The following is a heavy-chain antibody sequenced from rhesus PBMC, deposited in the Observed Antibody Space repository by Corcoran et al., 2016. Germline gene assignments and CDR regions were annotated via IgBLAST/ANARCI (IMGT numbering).Heavy chain of an antibody. CDR1: GGPITPYY. CDR2: LHGSVGDS. CDR3: AKLISSWNNPAFDF. V-gene: IGHV4S6*01. Sequence: QVQLQESGPGLVKPSETLILPCSVSGGPITPYYWSWIRQSPGKGLEWICCLHGSVGDSDYSPSLKSRVTISIDTSKNQLSLKRTSVTAADTAVYFCAKLISSWNNPAFDFWGQGLRVTVSS. D-gene: IGHD1-20*01. J-gene: IGHJ3*01.